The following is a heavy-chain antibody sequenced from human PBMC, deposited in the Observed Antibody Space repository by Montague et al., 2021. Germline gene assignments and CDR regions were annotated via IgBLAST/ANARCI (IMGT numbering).Heavy chain of an antibody. CDR1: GFSLNYSGVG. CDR2: IYWDDDT. Sequence: PALVKPTQTLRLTCTFSGFSLNYSGVGVGWIRQPPGKALEWLALIYWDDDTRYNPSLRSRLAITRDTSKNQVVLTLTNVAPVDTATYFCAHRLVAGNWFGPWGQGTLVTVSS. V-gene: IGHV2-5*02. J-gene: IGHJ5*02. CDR3: AHRLVAGNWFGP.